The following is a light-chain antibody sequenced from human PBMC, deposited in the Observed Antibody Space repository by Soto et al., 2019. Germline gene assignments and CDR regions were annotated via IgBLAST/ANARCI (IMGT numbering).Light chain of an antibody. CDR3: QQYNSYSPLT. Sequence: DIQMTQSPSTLSASVGDRVTITCRASQSISSWLAWYQQKPGKAPKLLIYDASSLESGVPSRFSGSGSGTEFTLTISSLQPDDFATYYCQQYNSYSPLTFGGGTKLGIK. CDR1: QSISSW. J-gene: IGKJ4*01. V-gene: IGKV1-5*01. CDR2: DAS.